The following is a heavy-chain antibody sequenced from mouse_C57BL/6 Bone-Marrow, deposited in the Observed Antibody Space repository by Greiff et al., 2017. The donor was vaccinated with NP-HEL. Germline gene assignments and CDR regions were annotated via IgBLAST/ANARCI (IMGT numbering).Heavy chain of an antibody. CDR2: IDPEDGDT. CDR3: TRTYDGYYERFAY. J-gene: IGHJ3*01. CDR1: GFNIKDDY. Sequence: EVKLMESGAELVRPGASVKLSCTASGFNIKDDYMHWVKQRPEQGLEWIGWIDPEDGDTEYASKFQGKATITADTSSNTAYLQLSSLTSEDTAVYYCTRTYDGYYERFAYWGQGTLVTVSA. V-gene: IGHV14-4*01. D-gene: IGHD2-3*01.